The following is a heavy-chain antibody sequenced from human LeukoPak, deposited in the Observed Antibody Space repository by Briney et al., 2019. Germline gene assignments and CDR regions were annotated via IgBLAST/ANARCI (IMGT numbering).Heavy chain of an antibody. D-gene: IGHD6-13*01. CDR1: GFTFSSYS. CDR2: ISTSSSYI. CDR3: ARDLLEIAADSYFDY. J-gene: IGHJ4*02. V-gene: IGHV3-21*01. Sequence: GGSLRLSCAASGFTFSSYSMNCVRQAPGKGLEWVSSISTSSSYIYYADSVKGRFTISRDNAKNSLFLQMNSLRAEDTAVYYCARDLLEIAADSYFDYWGQGTLVTVSS.